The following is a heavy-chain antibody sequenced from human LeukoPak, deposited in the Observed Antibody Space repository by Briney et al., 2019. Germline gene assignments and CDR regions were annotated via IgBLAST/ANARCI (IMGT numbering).Heavy chain of an antibody. CDR3: ARIRHYYDSSGYEFDY. Sequence: SGPTLVNPTQTLTLTRTFSGFSLSTSGMCVSWIRQPPGKALEWLALIDWDDDKYYSTSLKTRLTISKDTSKNQVVLTMTNMDPVDTATYYCARIRHYYDSSGYEFDYWGQGTLVTVSS. CDR2: IDWDDDK. CDR1: GFSLSTSGMC. J-gene: IGHJ4*02. D-gene: IGHD3-22*01. V-gene: IGHV2-70*01.